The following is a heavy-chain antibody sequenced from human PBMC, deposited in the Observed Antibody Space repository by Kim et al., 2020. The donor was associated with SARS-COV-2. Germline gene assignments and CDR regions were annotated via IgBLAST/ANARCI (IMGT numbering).Heavy chain of an antibody. CDR3: AKYCSGGSCYSAFFDY. Sequence: SVKGRFTISRDNSKNTLYLQMNSLRAEDTAVYYCAKYCSGGSCYSAFFDYWGQGTLVTVSS. V-gene: IGHV3-23*01. J-gene: IGHJ4*02. D-gene: IGHD2-15*01.